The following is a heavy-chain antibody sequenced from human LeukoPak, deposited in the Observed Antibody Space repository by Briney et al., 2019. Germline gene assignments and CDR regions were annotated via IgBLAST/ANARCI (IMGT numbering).Heavy chain of an antibody. D-gene: IGHD3-10*02. CDR1: GFTFSSYE. J-gene: IGHJ6*04. CDR2: ISSSGSTI. CDR3: AELGITMIGGV. V-gene: IGHV3-48*03. Sequence: GGSLRLSCAASGFTFSSYEMKWVRQATGKGLEGVSYISSSGSTIYYADSVKGRFTISRDNAKNSLYLQMNSLRAEDTAVYYCAELGITMIGGVWGKGTTVTISS.